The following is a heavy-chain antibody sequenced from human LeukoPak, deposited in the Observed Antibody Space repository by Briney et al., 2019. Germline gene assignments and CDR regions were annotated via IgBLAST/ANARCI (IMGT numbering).Heavy chain of an antibody. J-gene: IGHJ4*02. CDR2: ISSSSSYI. V-gene: IGHV3-21*01. CDR3: ARVFRYYDILTGYYPVDY. D-gene: IGHD3-9*01. Sequence: GGSLRLSCAASGFTFSDYSMNWVRQTPRKGLEWVSSISSSSSYIYYADSVKGRFTISRDNAKNSLYLQMNSLRAEDTAVYYCARVFRYYDILTGYYPVDYWGQGTLVTVSS. CDR1: GFTFSDYS.